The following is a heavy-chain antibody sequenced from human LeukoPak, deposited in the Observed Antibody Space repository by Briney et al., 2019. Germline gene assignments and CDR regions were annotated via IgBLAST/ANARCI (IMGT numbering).Heavy chain of an antibody. J-gene: IGHJ4*02. CDR2: ISSSSSYI. CDR1: GFTFSSYS. CDR3: SSYGSGSSDY. D-gene: IGHD3-10*01. V-gene: IGHV3-21*01. Sequence: GGSLRLSCAASGFTFSSYSMNWVRQAPGKGLEWVSSISSSSSYIYYAVSVKGRFTISRDNAKNSLYLQMNSLRAEDTAVYYCSSYGSGSSDYWGQGTLVTVSS.